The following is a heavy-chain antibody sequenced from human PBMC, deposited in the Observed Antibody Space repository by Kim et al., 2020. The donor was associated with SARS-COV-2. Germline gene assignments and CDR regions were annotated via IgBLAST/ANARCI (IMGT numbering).Heavy chain of an antibody. J-gene: IGHJ6*03. V-gene: IGHV4-34*01. CDR1: GGSFSGYY. D-gene: IGHD3-3*01. CDR3: ARGTRAFGVVIIRRYYYYYMDV. Sequence: SETLSLTCAVYGGSFSGYYWSWIRQPPGKGLERIGEINHSGSTNYNPSLKSRVTISVDTSKNQFSLKLSSVTAADTAVYYCARGTRAFGVVIIRRYYYYYMDVWGKGTTVTVSS. CDR2: INHSGST.